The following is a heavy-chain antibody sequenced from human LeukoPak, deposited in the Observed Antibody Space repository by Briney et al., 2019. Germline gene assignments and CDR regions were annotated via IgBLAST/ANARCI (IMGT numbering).Heavy chain of an antibody. V-gene: IGHV3-7*03. CDR2: IKQDGSEE. J-gene: IGHJ4*02. D-gene: IGHD2-15*01. Sequence: PGGPLRLSCAASGFTFSSYWMHWVRQAPGKGLEWVANIKQDGSEEYFVDSVKGRFTISRDNAKNSLYLQMNGLRAEDTAVYYCSRGQPFGGYWGQGTLVTVSS. CDR3: SRGQPFGGY. CDR1: GFTFSSYW.